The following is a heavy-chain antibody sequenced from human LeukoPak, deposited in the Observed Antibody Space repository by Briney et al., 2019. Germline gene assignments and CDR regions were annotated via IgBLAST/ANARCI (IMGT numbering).Heavy chain of an antibody. CDR3: ARHVWLQPFDY. CDR2: IFYSGST. V-gene: IGHV4-59*08. D-gene: IGHD3-9*01. Sequence: PSETLSLTCTVSGGSISSYYWNCIRQPPGKGLEWIGYIFYSGSTNYNPSLKSRVTISVDTSKNQFSLKLSSVTAADTAVYYCARHVWLQPFDYWGQGTLVTVSS. CDR1: GGSISSYY. J-gene: IGHJ4*02.